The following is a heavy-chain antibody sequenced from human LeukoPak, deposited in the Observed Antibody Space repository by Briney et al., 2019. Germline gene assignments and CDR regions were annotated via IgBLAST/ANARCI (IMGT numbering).Heavy chain of an antibody. D-gene: IGHD3-16*01. J-gene: IGHJ4*02. CDR1: GYTFTGNY. CDR2: INPNSGGT. CDR3: AKSSVGTSGGSFDY. Sequence: ASVKVSCKASGYTFTGNYMHWVQQAPGQGLEWMGWINPNSGGTKFAQEFQGRVAMTGDMSTNTAFMELYRLESDDTAAYYCAKSSVGTSGGSFDYWGQGTLVSVSS. V-gene: IGHV1-2*02.